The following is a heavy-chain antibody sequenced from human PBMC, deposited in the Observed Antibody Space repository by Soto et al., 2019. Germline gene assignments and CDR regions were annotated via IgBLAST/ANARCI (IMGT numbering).Heavy chain of an antibody. CDR2: ISYDGSNK. D-gene: IGHD7-27*01. Sequence: QVQLVESGGGVVQPGRSLRLSCAASGFTFSSYGMHWVRQAPGKGLEWVAVISYDGSNKYYADSVKGRFTISRDNSKNTLYLQMNSLRAEDTAVYYCAKDLGSQYINMQYWGQGTLVTVSS. CDR1: GFTFSSYG. V-gene: IGHV3-30*18. J-gene: IGHJ4*02. CDR3: AKDLGSQYINMQY.